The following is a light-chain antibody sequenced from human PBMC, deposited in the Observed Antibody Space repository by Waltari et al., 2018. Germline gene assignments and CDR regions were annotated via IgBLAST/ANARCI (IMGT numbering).Light chain of an antibody. Sequence: DIVMTQSPDSLAVSLGERATINCKSSQSVVFSSNSKNYLAWYQQKPGQPPKLLIYWASTRESGVTDRFSGSGSGTDFTLTISSLQAEDVAVYYCQQFYTTPPTFGQGTKVEIK. V-gene: IGKV4-1*01. J-gene: IGKJ1*01. CDR3: QQFYTTPPT. CDR1: QSVVFSSNSKNY. CDR2: WAS.